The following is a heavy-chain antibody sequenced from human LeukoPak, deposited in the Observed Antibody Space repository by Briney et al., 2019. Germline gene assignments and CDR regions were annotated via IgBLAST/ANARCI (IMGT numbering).Heavy chain of an antibody. CDR1: GFTVSSNY. CDR2: IYSGGST. CDR3: ARSYLEDVAFDI. J-gene: IGHJ3*02. V-gene: IGHV3-53*01. Sequence: GGSLRLSCAASGFTVSSNYMSWVRQAPGKGLEWVSVIYSGGSTYYADSVKGRFTISRDNSKNTLYLQMNSLRAEDTAVYYCARSYLEDVAFDIWGQGTMVTVSS. D-gene: IGHD1-1*01.